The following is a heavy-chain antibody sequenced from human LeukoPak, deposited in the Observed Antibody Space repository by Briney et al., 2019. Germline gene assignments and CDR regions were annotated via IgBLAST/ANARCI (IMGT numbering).Heavy chain of an antibody. J-gene: IGHJ5*02. D-gene: IGHD6-13*01. CDR2: IIPILGTA. CDR3: ARDLGVSIAAAGAS. CDR1: GGTFSSYA. V-gene: IGHV1-69*05. Sequence: GPSVKVSCKASGGTFSSYAISWVRQAPGQGREWMGGIIPILGTANYAQKFQGRVTTTTDESTSTSYMELSSLRSEDTAVYYCARDLGVSIAAAGASWGQGTLVTVSS.